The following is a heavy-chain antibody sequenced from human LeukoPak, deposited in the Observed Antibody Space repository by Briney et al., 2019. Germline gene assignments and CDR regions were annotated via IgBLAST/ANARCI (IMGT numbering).Heavy chain of an antibody. Sequence: SETLSLTCAVSGGSFSGYYWSWIRQPPRKGLEWIGEINHSGSTNYNPSLKRRVTTSVGTSKDEFSLKLSSVTAADTAVYYCARGRTVVVTAAIKGSGSLGCYFDYWGQGTLVTVSS. CDR2: INHSGST. V-gene: IGHV4-34*01. CDR3: ARGRTVVVTAAIKGSGSLGCYFDY. J-gene: IGHJ4*02. CDR1: GGSFSGYY. D-gene: IGHD2-2*02.